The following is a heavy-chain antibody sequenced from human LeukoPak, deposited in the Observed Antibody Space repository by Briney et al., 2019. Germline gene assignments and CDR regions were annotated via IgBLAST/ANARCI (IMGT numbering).Heavy chain of an antibody. CDR1: GFTFSSHG. J-gene: IGHJ6*02. CDR2: IRNDGSHK. Sequence: GGSLRLSCAASGFTFSSHGMRWVRQAPGKGLEWVAVIRNDGSHKYYGDSVKGRFTISRGNSKDTLYLQINSLRPGDTAVYYCAKDRLTEAYGMEVWGQGTTVTVSS. CDR3: AKDRLTEAYGMEV. V-gene: IGHV3-30*18.